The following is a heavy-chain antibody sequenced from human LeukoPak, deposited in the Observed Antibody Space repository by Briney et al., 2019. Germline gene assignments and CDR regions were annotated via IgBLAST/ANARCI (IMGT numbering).Heavy chain of an antibody. CDR3: AREGTAGTNLNWFDP. D-gene: IGHD1-1*01. CDR1: GGSISSYY. Sequence: PSETLSLTCTVSGGSISSYYWSWIRQPPGKGPEWIGYISYSGSTNFNPSLKSRVTISVDTSKNQFSLKLSSVTAAETAVYYCAREGTAGTNLNWFDPWGQGTLVTVSS. J-gene: IGHJ5*02. CDR2: ISYSGST. V-gene: IGHV4-59*01.